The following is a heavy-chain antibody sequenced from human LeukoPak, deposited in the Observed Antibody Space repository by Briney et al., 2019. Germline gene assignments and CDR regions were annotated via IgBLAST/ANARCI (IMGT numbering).Heavy chain of an antibody. D-gene: IGHD3-9*01. J-gene: IGHJ4*02. CDR2: ILDDGSNK. CDR3: AREGGYFDLLSIPFFDY. CDR1: GFTFSSYG. V-gene: IGHV3-33*01. Sequence: PGESMRLSCAASGFTFSSYGMHWVRQAPGKGLEWVAVILDDGSNKYYGESVRGRITISRDNSKNTLYLQMNRLRAEDTAVYYCAREGGYFDLLSIPFFDYWGQGTLVTVSS.